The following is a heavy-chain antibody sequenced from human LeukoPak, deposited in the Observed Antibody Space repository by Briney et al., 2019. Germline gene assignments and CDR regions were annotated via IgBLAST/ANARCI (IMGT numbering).Heavy chain of an antibody. J-gene: IGHJ4*02. CDR1: GFTFSSYW. D-gene: IGHD1-26*01. CDR3: ARDRASIVGATTVGRYFDY. CDR2: IKQDGSEK. Sequence: GRSLRLSCAASGFTFSSYWMSWVRQAPGKGLEWVANIKQDGSEKYYVDSVKGRFTISRDNAKNSLYLQMNSLRAEDTAVYYCARDRASIVGATTVGRYFDYWGQGTLVTVSS. V-gene: IGHV3-7*01.